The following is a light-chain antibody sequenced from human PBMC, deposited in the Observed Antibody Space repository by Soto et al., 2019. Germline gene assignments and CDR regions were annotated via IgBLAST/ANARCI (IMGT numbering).Light chain of an antibody. CDR3: AAWDDSLSGTGV. J-gene: IGLJ1*01. V-gene: IGLV1-44*01. CDR1: RSNIGNNA. CDR2: SSN. Sequence: QSVLTQPPSASGTPGQRITIDCSGSRSNIGNNAVNWYQQLPGTAPKLLIYSSNQRPSRVPDRFARCTSGTSASLAISGLQSEDEDDYYCAAWDDSLSGTGVFGTGTKGTV.